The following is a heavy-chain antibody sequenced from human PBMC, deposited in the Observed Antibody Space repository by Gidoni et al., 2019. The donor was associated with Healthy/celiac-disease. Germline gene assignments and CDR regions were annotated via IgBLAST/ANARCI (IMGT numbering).Heavy chain of an antibody. D-gene: IGHD5-12*01. J-gene: IGHJ4*02. CDR1: GGTFSSYT. V-gene: IGHV1-69*02. Sequence: QVQLVHSGAEVKKPGSSVKVSCKASGGTFSSYTISWVRQAPGQGLEWMGRIIPILGIANYAQKFQGRVTIIADKSTSTAYMELSSLRSEDTAVYYCARAFELSGYDYPPDYWGQGTLVTVSS. CDR3: ARAFELSGYDYPPDY. CDR2: IIPILGIA.